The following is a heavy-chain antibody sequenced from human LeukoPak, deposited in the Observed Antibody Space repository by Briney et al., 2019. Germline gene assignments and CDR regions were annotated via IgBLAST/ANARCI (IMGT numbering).Heavy chain of an antibody. J-gene: IGHJ5*02. CDR3: ASYADLAPFDP. D-gene: IGHD3-3*01. CDR1: VGSFSGYY. V-gene: IGHV4-34*01. Sequence: SETLSLTCAVYVGSFSGYYWSWIRQPPGKGLEWIGEINHSGSTNYNPSLKSRVTISVDTSKNQFSLKLSSVTAADTAVYYCASYADLAPFDPWGQGTLVTVSS. CDR2: INHSGST.